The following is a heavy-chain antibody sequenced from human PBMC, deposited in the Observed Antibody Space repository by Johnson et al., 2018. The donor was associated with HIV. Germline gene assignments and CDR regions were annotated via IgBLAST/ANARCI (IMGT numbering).Heavy chain of an antibody. J-gene: IGHJ3*02. V-gene: IGHV3-30*03. D-gene: IGHD3-22*01. CDR3: ARIRRSYYDSSGYPKLAFDI. Sequence: QVQLVESGGGVVQPGRSLRLSCAASGFTFSSYGMHWVRQAPGKGLEWVAVISYDGSNKYYADSVKGRFTISRDNSKNTLYRQMNSLRAEDTAVYYCARIRRSYYDSSGYPKLAFDIWGQGTMVTVSS. CDR2: ISYDGSNK. CDR1: GFTFSSYG.